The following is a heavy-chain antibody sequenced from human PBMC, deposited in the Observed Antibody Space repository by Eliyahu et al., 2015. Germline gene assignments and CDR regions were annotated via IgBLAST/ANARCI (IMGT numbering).Heavy chain of an antibody. D-gene: IGHD4-17*01. J-gene: IGHJ4*02. CDR2: ISSGAETT. Sequence: EVNLVESGGGSVHRGGSLRLSCSASGFPFHSYAMAWVRQAPGKGLEWLSTISSGAETTFYADSVRGRFTISRDNSRDTLYLQMNSLRAEDTAVYYCAKFPGYGDFVDYWGQGTLITVSS. CDR3: AKFPGYGDFVDY. CDR1: GFPFHSYA. V-gene: IGHV3-23*04.